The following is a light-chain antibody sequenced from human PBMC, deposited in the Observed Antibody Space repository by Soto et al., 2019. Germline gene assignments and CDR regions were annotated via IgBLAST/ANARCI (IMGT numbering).Light chain of an antibody. V-gene: IGLV2-14*03. J-gene: IGLJ1*01. CDR3: SSYTSSTTPYV. CDR2: DVS. Sequence: QSALTQPASVSGPPGQSITISCTGTSSDVGGYNYVSWYQRHPGKAPKLMIFDVSNRPSGVSNRFSGSKSANTASLTISGLQAEDEADYFCSSYTSSTTPYVFGTGTKVTVL. CDR1: SSDVGGYNY.